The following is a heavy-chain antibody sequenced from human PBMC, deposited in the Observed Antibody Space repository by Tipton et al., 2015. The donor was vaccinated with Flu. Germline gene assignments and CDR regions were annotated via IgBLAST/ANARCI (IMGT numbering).Heavy chain of an antibody. CDR2: IYTSGST. D-gene: IGHD3-22*01. J-gene: IGHJ3*02. CDR1: GGSISSGSYY. Sequence: TLSLTCTVSGGSISSGSYYWSWIRQPAGKGLEWIWRIYTSGSTNYNPSLKSRVTISVDTSKNQFSLKLSSVTAADTAVYYCASEGFDSSGYRAGDAFDIWGQGTMVTVSS. V-gene: IGHV4-61*02. CDR3: ASEGFDSSGYRAGDAFDI.